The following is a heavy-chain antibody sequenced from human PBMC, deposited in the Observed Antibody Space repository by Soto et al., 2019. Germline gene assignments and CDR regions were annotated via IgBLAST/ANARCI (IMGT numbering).Heavy chain of an antibody. D-gene: IGHD2-2*01. Sequence: GGSLRLSCAASGFSFSSYAMSWVRQAPGKGLEWVSGISGSGGSSYYADSVNGRFTISRDNSKNTLYLQMNSLRAEDTAIYYCAKGQPLGYCSSTSCSTAFDIWGQGTMVTVSS. V-gene: IGHV3-23*01. CDR3: AKGQPLGYCSSTSCSTAFDI. CDR2: ISGSGGSS. CDR1: GFSFSSYA. J-gene: IGHJ3*02.